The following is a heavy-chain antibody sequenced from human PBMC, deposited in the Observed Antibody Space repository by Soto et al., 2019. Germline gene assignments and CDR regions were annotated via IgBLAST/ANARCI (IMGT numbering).Heavy chain of an antibody. CDR3: SREGITGTGDY. J-gene: IGHJ4*02. CDR1: GFTFSNYA. CDR2: ISFEGSST. D-gene: IGHD1-7*01. V-gene: IGHV3-30-3*01. Sequence: QVQLVESGGGVVQPGRSLRLSCAASGFTFSNYAMHWVRQAPGKVLEWVAGISFEGSSTFYADSVEGRFTVSRDNSKNTLYLQMNSLRAEDTAVYYCSREGITGTGDYWGQGTLVTVSS.